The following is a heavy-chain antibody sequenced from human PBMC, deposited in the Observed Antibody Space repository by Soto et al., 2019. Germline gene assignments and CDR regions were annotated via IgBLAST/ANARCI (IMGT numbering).Heavy chain of an antibody. CDR2: THYSGST. J-gene: IGHJ4*02. CDR1: GGSGITGTCY. CDR3: TRGGDAYKNGH. V-gene: IGHV4-61*01. D-gene: IGHD2-21*01. Sequence: SETLLLTCTDPGGSGITGTCYWSWIRQPPGKGLEWIGFTHYSGSTNYNPSLKSRVTMSVDTSKNQFSLKLTSVNAADTAVYYCTRGGDAYKNGHWGQGTLVTVS.